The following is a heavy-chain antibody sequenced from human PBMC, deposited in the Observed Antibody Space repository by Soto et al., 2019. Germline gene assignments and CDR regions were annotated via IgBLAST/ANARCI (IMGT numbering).Heavy chain of an antibody. J-gene: IGHJ4*02. CDR2: MNQDGSKK. CDR1: GFTFSSYW. V-gene: IGHV3-7*01. CDR3: ARGSLGQYTGYPFY. D-gene: IGHD5-12*01. Sequence: PGGSLRLSCTASGFTFSSYWMSWVRQAPGKGLEWVANMNQDGSKKYYVDSVKGRFTISRDNARNSLFLQMDGLRAEDTAVYYCARGSLGQYTGYPFYWGQGTLVTVSS.